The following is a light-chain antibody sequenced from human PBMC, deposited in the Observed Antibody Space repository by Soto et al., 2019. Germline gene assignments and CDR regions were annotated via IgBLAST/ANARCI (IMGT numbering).Light chain of an antibody. CDR3: SSYTGSSTFV. J-gene: IGLJ1*01. CDR1: SSDVGCYDY. V-gene: IGLV2-14*01. Sequence: QSVLTQPASVSGSPGQSITISCTGTSSDVGCYDYVSWYQQLPGKAPKLLIYDVNNRPSGVSHRFSGSKSGNTASLTISGLQAEDEADYYCSSYTGSSTFVFGTGTKATV. CDR2: DVN.